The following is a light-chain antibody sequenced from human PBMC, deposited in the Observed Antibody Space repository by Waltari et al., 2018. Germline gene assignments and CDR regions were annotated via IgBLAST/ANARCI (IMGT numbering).Light chain of an antibody. Sequence: QSVLTQPPSASGTPGQRVTIPCSGSSSNIGSNTVTWYQPLPGTAPKLLIYSNNQRPSGVPDRFSGSKSGTSASLAISGLQSEDEADYYCAAWDDSLNGAVFGGGTQLTVL. V-gene: IGLV1-44*01. CDR3: AAWDDSLNGAV. CDR2: SNN. J-gene: IGLJ7*01. CDR1: SSNIGSNT.